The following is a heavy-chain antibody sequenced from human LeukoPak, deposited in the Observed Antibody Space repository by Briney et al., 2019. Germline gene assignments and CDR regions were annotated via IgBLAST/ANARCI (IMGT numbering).Heavy chain of an antibody. D-gene: IGHD6-19*01. CDR1: GYTFTGYY. V-gene: IGHV1-2*06. CDR2: INPNSGGT. Sequence: ASVKVSCKASGYTFTGYYMHWVRQAPGQGLEWMGRINPNSGGTNYAQKFQGRVTMTRDTSISTAYMELSRLRSDDTAVYYCARERIGYSSGWRSLFCWGQGTLVTVSS. J-gene: IGHJ4*02. CDR3: ARERIGYSSGWRSLFC.